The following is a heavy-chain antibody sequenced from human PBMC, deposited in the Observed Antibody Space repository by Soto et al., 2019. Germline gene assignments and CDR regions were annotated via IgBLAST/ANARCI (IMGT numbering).Heavy chain of an antibody. D-gene: IGHD6-19*01. CDR2: IIPIFGTA. CDR1: GGTFSSYA. Sequence: SVKVSCEASGGTFSSYAISWVRQAPGQGLEWMGGIIPIFGTANYAQKFQGRVTITADESTSTAYMELSSLRSEDTAVYYCASTIAVAGTPGGYFDYWGQGTLVTVSS. J-gene: IGHJ4*02. V-gene: IGHV1-69*01. CDR3: ASTIAVAGTPGGYFDY.